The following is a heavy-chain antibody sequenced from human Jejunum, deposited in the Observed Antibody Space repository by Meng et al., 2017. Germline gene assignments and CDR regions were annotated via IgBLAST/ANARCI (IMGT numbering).Heavy chain of an antibody. CDR2: IYNGGNT. J-gene: IGHJ4*02. D-gene: IGHD2-2*01. CDR1: GGYINKENW. V-gene: IGHV4-4*02. Sequence: QVQLQESGPGLVKPSGTLSLTCAVSGGYINKENWWSWVRQSPERGLEWIGEIYNGGNTNYNPSLNRRVTMSVDESTNQMSLKLTSVTAADTAVYYCVRGEFAMLARFDFWGQGILVTVS. CDR3: VRGEFAMLARFDF.